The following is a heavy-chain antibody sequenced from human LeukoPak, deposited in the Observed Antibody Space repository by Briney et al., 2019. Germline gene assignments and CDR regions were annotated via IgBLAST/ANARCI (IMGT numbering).Heavy chain of an antibody. V-gene: IGHV3-21*01. D-gene: IGHD6-19*01. Sequence: SGGSLRLSCAASGFTFSSYSMTWVRQAPGKGLEWVSSISSSSSYIYYADSVKGRFTISRDNAKNSLYLQMNSLSAEDTAVYYCAREEGAVAGTETGFDYWGQGTLVTVSS. CDR1: GFTFSSYS. CDR2: ISSSSSYI. J-gene: IGHJ4*02. CDR3: AREEGAVAGTETGFDY.